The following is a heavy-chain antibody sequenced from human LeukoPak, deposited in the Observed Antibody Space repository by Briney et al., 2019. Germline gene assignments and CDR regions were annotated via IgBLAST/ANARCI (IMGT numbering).Heavy chain of an antibody. CDR1: GFTVSSNY. V-gene: IGHV3-23*01. CDR3: AKTGTKTYSSGWRFDY. Sequence: GGSLRLSCAASGFTVSSNYMSWVRQAPGKGLEWVSAISGSGGSTYYADSVKGRFTISRDNSKNTLYLQMNSLRAEDTAVYYCAKTGTKTYSSGWRFDYWGQGTLVTVSS. CDR2: ISGSGGST. J-gene: IGHJ4*02. D-gene: IGHD6-19*01.